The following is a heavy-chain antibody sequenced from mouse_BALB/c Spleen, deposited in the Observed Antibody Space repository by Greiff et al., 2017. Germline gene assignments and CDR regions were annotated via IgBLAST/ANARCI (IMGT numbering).Heavy chain of an antibody. V-gene: IGHV6-6*02. D-gene: IGHD2-4*01. Sequence: DVMLVESGGGLVQPGGSMKLSCVASGFTFSNYWMNWVRQSPEKGLEWVAEIRLKSNNYATHYAESVKGRFTISRDDSKSSVYLQMNNLRAEDTGIYYCTRDYDYDRLDYYAMDYWGQGTSVTVSS. CDR1: GFTFSNYW. CDR3: TRDYDYDRLDYYAMDY. CDR2: IRLKSNNYAT. J-gene: IGHJ4*01.